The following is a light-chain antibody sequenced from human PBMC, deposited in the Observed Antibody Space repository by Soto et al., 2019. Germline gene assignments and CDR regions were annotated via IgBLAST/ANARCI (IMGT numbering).Light chain of an antibody. CDR2: GAS. CDR3: QQYGSSPPYT. Sequence: EIVLTQSPGTLSLSPGERATLSCRASQSVSSSYFAWYQQKPGQAPRLLIYGASSRATGIPDRFSGSGSGTDFTITISSLEPEEFAVYYCQQYGSSPPYTFGQGTKLEIK. CDR1: QSVSSSY. V-gene: IGKV3-20*01. J-gene: IGKJ2*01.